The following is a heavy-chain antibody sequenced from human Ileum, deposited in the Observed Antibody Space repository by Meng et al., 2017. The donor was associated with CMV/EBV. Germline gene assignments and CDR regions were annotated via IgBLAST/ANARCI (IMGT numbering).Heavy chain of an antibody. D-gene: IGHD1-26*01. CDR3: AREGSISGSLD. J-gene: IGHJ4*02. Sequence: ASVKVFCKTSGYTFIGYYMHWVRQAPGQGLEWMGWINPNTHDTKFAQKFQGRVTLTRDTSISTAYMELSSLTSDDTAVYYCAREGSISGSLDWGQGTLVTVSS. V-gene: IGHV1-2*02. CDR2: INPNTHDT. CDR1: GYTFIGYY.